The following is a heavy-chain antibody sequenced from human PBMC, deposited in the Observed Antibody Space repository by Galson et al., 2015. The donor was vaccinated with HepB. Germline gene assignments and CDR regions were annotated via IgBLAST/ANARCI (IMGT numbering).Heavy chain of an antibody. CDR3: ARAKGIAARPVDY. D-gene: IGHD6-6*01. CDR2: INAGNGNT. Sequence: SVKVSCKASGYTFTSYAMHWVRQAPGQRLEWMGWINAGNGNTKYSQKFQGRVTITWDTSASTAYMELSSLRSEDTAVYYCARAKGIAARPVDYWGQGTLVTVSS. CDR1: GYTFTSYA. J-gene: IGHJ4*02. V-gene: IGHV1-3*01.